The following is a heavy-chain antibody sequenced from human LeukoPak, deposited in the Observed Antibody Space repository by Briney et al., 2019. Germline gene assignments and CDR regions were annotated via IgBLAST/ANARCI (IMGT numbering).Heavy chain of an antibody. CDR3: ARGLSYCSNGICPFDY. CDR2: IKQDGTEQ. V-gene: IGHV3-7*01. Sequence: PGGSLRLSCAASGFTVSSNYMSWVRQAPGKGLEWVANIKQDGTEQYYVDSLKGRFTVSRDNAKNSLYLQLNSLRVEDTAVYYCARGLSYCSNGICPFDYWGQGTQVTVS. D-gene: IGHD2-8*01. CDR1: GFTVSSNY. J-gene: IGHJ4*02.